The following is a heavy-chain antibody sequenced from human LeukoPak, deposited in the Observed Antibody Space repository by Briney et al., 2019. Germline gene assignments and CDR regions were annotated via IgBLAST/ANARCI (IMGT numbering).Heavy chain of an antibody. Sequence: GGSLRLSCAASGFTFRRYWMHWVRQAPGRGLAWVSRTNSDGYSTTYADSVRGRSTISRDNGKNTLYLQMNSLRVDDTAVYYCARDYGGWGQGTLVTVSS. CDR1: GFTFRRYW. CDR2: TNSDGYST. V-gene: IGHV3-74*03. CDR3: ARDYGG. J-gene: IGHJ4*02. D-gene: IGHD4/OR15-4a*01.